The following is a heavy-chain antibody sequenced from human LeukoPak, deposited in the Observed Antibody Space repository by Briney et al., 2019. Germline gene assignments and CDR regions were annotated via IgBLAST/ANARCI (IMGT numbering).Heavy chain of an antibody. CDR3: ATDLSGRQDY. Sequence: GGSLRLSCAASGFTFSRYWMHWVRQAPGKGLVWVSRIDEYGTTINYADSVKGRFTISRNNAGDPLFLQMNSLRAEDTGVYYCATDLSGRQDYWGQGTLVTVSS. CDR1: GFTFSRYW. CDR2: IDEYGTTI. D-gene: IGHD5-12*01. J-gene: IGHJ4*02. V-gene: IGHV3-74*01.